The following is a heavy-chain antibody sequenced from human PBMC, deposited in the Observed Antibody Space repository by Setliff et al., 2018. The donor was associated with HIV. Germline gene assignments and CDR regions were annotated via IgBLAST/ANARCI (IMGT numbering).Heavy chain of an antibody. CDR1: GYTLSELS. V-gene: IGHV1-24*01. Sequence: ASVKVSCKVSGYTLSELSMHWVRQAPGEGLEWMGGFDPEDGETIYAEKFQGRVTMTEDTATETAYMELSRLRSEDAAVYYCATDAYHDFLTGTTPGAFDIWGQGTVVTVSS. D-gene: IGHD3-9*01. CDR3: ATDAYHDFLTGTTPGAFDI. CDR2: FDPEDGET. J-gene: IGHJ3*02.